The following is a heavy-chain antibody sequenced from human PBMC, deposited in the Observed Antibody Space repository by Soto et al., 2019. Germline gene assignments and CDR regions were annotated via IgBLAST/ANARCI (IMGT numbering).Heavy chain of an antibody. V-gene: IGHV4-34*01. J-gene: IGHJ4*02. CDR1: GGSFSGYY. D-gene: IGHD3-3*01. CDR2: INHSGST. CDR3: ASRTISVGVVHY. Sequence: PSETLSLTCAVYGGSFSGYYWSWIRQPPGKGLEWIGEINHSGSTNYNPSLKSRVTISVDTSKNQFSLKLSSVTAADTAVYYCASRTISVGVVHYWGQGTLVTVSS.